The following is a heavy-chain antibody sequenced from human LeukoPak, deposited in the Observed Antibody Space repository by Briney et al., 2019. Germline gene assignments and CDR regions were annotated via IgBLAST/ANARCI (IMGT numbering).Heavy chain of an antibody. CDR1: GYSISSGYY. Sequence: SETLSLTCTVSGYSISSGYYWGWIRQPPGKGLEWVGSIYLSGSTYYNPSLKSRVTISVDTSKNQFSLKLSSVTAADTAVYYCARRGYSSDFDYWGQGTLVTVSS. V-gene: IGHV4-38-2*02. J-gene: IGHJ4*02. CDR2: IYLSGST. CDR3: ARRGYSSDFDY. D-gene: IGHD5-18*01.